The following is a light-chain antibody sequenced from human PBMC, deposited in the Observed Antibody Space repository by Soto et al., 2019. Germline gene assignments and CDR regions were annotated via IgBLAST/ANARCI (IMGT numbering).Light chain of an antibody. J-gene: IGLJ2*01. CDR2: SNT. V-gene: IGLV1-44*01. CDR1: SSNIGSHT. CDR3: AAWDDSLNGVV. Sequence: QSVLTQPPSASGTPGQTIAISCSGGSSNIGSHTVNWYQRLPGTAPRLLIYSNTQRPSGVPDRFSGSKSGTSASLAITGLQSDSEGDYYCAAWDDSLNGVVFGGGTKLTVL.